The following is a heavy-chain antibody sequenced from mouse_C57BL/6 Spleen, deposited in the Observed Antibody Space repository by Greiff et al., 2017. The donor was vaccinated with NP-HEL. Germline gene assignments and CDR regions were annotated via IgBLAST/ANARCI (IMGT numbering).Heavy chain of an antibody. CDR3: TRRDSNPFAY. Sequence: VKLQESGAELVRPGASVTLSCKASGYTFTDYEMHWVKQTPVHGLEWIGAIDPETGGTAYNQKFKGKAILTADKSSSTAYMELRSLTSEDSAVYYCTRRDSNPFAYWGQGTLVTVSA. D-gene: IGHD2-5*01. J-gene: IGHJ3*01. CDR1: GYTFTDYE. V-gene: IGHV1-15*01. CDR2: IDPETGGT.